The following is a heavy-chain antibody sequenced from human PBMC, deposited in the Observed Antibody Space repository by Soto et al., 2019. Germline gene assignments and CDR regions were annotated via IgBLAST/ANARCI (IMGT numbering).Heavy chain of an antibody. CDR3: ASLGVYTSHHKRWYFDL. V-gene: IGHV3-7*01. J-gene: IGHJ2*01. Sequence: PVGSLSLSCAASVFTFSSYWMSWVRHSPGKGLEWVANIKQDGSEKYYVDSVKGRFTISRDNAKNSLYLQMNSLRAEDTAVYYCASLGVYTSHHKRWYFDLWGRGTLVTVSS. D-gene: IGHD2-2*02. CDR2: IKQDGSEK. CDR1: VFTFSSYW.